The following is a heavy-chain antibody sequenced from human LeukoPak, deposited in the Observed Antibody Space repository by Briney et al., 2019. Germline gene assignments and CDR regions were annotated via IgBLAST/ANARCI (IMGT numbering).Heavy chain of an antibody. J-gene: IGHJ4*02. CDR1: GFTLSNFA. CDR2: ISYDGSNK. Sequence: GGSLRLSCAASGFTLSNFAVHWVRQAPGKGLEWVAVISYDGSNKYYADSVKGRFTISRDNSKNRLYLQMNSLRAEDTAVYYCAREGDCGGDCYLHFDYWGQGTLVTVSS. D-gene: IGHD2-21*02. CDR3: AREGDCGGDCYLHFDY. V-gene: IGHV3-30*04.